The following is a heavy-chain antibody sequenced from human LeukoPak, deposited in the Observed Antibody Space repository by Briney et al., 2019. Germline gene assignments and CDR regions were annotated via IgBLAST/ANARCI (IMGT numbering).Heavy chain of an antibody. J-gene: IGHJ4*02. CDR1: GFTFSSYA. CDR2: ISGSGDNT. V-gene: IGHV3-23*01. Sequence: GGSLRLSCAASGFTFSSYAMSWVRQAPGKGLEWVSVISGSGDNTYYADSVKGRFTISRDNSKTTLYLQMNSLRAEDTAVYYCAKAGDGYSYWFFDYWGQGTLVTVSS. D-gene: IGHD5-18*01. CDR3: AKAGDGYSYWFFDY.